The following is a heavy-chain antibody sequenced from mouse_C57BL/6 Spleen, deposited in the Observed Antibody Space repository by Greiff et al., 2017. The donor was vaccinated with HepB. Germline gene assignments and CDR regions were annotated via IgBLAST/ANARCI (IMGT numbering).Heavy chain of an antibody. Sequence: VQRVESGPELVKPGASVKISCKASGYAFSSSWMNWVKQRPGKGLEWIGRIYPGDGDTNYNGKFKGKATLTADKSSSTAYMQLSSLTSEDSAVYFCARDYYGSSSYYFDYGGQGTTLTVSS. V-gene: IGHV1-82*01. CDR1: GYAFSSSW. D-gene: IGHD1-1*01. CDR2: IYPGDGDT. CDR3: ARDYYGSSSYYFDY. J-gene: IGHJ2*01.